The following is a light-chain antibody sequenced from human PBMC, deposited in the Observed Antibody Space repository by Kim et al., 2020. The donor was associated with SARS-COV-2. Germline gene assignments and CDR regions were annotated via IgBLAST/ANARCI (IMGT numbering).Light chain of an antibody. Sequence: SVWPRDSLTRCGRPSESVSSDLAWYQQEPGQGPRILIEYASNRATGIRSRFSGSGSETNFTLTISSLEPVEFAVYYCHQRCKLITFGQGTRLEIK. V-gene: IGKV3-11*01. CDR3: HQRCKLIT. CDR1: ESVSSD. CDR2: YAS. J-gene: IGKJ5*01.